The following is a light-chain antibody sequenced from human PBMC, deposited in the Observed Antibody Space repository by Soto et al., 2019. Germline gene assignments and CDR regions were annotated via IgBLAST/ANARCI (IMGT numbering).Light chain of an antibody. J-gene: IGKJ2*01. Sequence: EIVLTQSPATLSLSPGERATLSCRASQSVGGFLAWYQQKSGQAPRLLIYDTSKRATCIPARFSGSGSGTDFTLTISSLEPEDFAIYHCQHRSNWPPMYTFGQGTKLEIK. CDR2: DTS. CDR1: QSVGGF. CDR3: QHRSNWPPMYT. V-gene: IGKV3-11*01.